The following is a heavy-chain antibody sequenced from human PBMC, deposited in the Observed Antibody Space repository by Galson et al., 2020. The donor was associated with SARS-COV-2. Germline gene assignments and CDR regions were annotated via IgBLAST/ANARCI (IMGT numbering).Heavy chain of an antibody. D-gene: IGHD3-10*01. CDR3: DVMPRGGFWFFDL. CDR2: NYYTGGI. Sequence: SQTLSLTCTVSDDSMGIYYWSWIRQPPGKGLECIGNNYYTGGINYNPSLKSRVTISLDTSKKELSLKLRSVTATDTARYYCDVMPRGGFWFFDLWGRGTLVTVSS. CDR1: DDSMGIYY. V-gene: IGHV4-59*03. J-gene: IGHJ2*01.